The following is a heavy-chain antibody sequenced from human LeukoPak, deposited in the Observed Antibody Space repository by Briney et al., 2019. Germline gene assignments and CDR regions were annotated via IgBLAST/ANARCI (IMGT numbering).Heavy chain of an antibody. CDR3: AKAGAVVVVAAKYFDY. J-gene: IGHJ4*02. Sequence: PRGSLRLSCAASRFTFSNYAMSWVRQAPGKGLEWVSTISGSRGSTYYADSVKGRFTISRDNSKNTLYLQMNSLRAEDTAVYYCAKAGAVVVVAAKYFDYWGQGTLVTVSS. CDR2: ISGSRGST. D-gene: IGHD2-15*01. V-gene: IGHV3-23*01. CDR1: RFTFSNYA.